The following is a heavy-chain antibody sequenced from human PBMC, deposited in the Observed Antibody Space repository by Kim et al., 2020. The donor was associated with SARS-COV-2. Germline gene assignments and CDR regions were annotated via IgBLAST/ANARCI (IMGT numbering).Heavy chain of an antibody. Sequence: SETLSLTCTVSGYSISSGYYWGWIRQPPGKGLEWIGSIYHSGSTYYNPSLKSRVTISVDTSKNQFSLKLSSVTAADTAVYYCAREGGIAVAGTEGTFDYWGQGTLVTVSS. CDR1: GYSISSGYY. D-gene: IGHD6-19*01. CDR2: IYHSGST. J-gene: IGHJ4*02. V-gene: IGHV4-38-2*02. CDR3: AREGGIAVAGTEGTFDY.